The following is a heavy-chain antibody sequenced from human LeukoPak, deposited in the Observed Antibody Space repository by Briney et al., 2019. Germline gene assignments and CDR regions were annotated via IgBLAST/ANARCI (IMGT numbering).Heavy chain of an antibody. J-gene: IGHJ3*01. CDR1: GFSISSYY. CDR3: ARHDGSSWYYAFDV. Sequence: PSEALSLTCTVSGFSISSYYWSWIRQPPGKGLEWVGYIYYSGSTNYNPSLGRRLTISRETSKNQFSLKLSSVTAADTAVYYCARHDGSSWYYAFDVWGQGTMVTVSS. V-gene: IGHV4-59*08. D-gene: IGHD6-13*01. CDR2: IYYSGST.